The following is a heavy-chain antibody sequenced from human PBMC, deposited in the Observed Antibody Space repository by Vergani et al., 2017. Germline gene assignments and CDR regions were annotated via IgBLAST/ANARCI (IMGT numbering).Heavy chain of an antibody. D-gene: IGHD4-11*01. CDR3: ARDYSNSPLDY. Sequence: QLQLQESGPGLVKPSATLSLTCSVSGASIRSSNYYWGWIRQPPGKGLEWIASIYYSGSTYYNPSLKSRVTISVDTSKNQFSLKLSSVTAADTAVYYCARDYSNSPLDYWGQGILVTVS. J-gene: IGHJ4*02. V-gene: IGHV4-39*02. CDR2: IYYSGST. CDR1: GASIRSSNYY.